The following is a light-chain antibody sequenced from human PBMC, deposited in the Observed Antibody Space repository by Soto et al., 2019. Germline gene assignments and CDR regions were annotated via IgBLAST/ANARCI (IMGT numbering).Light chain of an antibody. CDR1: SSNIGAGYD. CDR3: QSYDSSLSGAYV. Sequence: QSVLTQPPSVSGAPGQRVTISCTGSSSNIGAGYDVHWYQQLPGTAPKLLIYGNNNRPSGVPDRFSGSKSGTSASLAITWLQAEDEADYYCQSYDSSLSGAYVFGTGTKLTVL. CDR2: GNN. J-gene: IGLJ1*01. V-gene: IGLV1-40*01.